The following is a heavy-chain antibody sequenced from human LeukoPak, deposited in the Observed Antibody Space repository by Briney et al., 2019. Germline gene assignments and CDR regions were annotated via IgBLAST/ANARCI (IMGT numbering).Heavy chain of an antibody. V-gene: IGHV3-64D*06. CDR2: ISDNGGIT. J-gene: IGHJ4*02. D-gene: IGHD6-19*01. Sequence: GGSLRLSCSASGFTFDNFVMHWVRQAPGKGLEYVSGISDNGGITYYADSVKGRFTISRDNSKNTLFLQMTSLRAEDTAVYYCVNQISGWVYWGQGTLVTVSS. CDR1: GFTFDNFV. CDR3: VNQISGWVY.